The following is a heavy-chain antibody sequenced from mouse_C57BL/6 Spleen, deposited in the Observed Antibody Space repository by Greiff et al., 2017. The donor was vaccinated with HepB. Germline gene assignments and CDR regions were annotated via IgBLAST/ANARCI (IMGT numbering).Heavy chain of an antibody. CDR3: ARIKKIGATYVDY. CDR1: GYTFTSYW. Sequence: VQLQQSGAELVKAGASVKMSCKASGYTFTSYWMHWVKQRLGQGLEWFAETNPTNGRTYYNEKFKSKATLTVDKSSSTAYMLLSGPTFEDSAVDYCARIKKIGATYVDYWGQGTTLTVSS. V-gene: IGHV1S81*02. CDR2: TNPTNGRT. D-gene: IGHD1-1*01. J-gene: IGHJ2*01.